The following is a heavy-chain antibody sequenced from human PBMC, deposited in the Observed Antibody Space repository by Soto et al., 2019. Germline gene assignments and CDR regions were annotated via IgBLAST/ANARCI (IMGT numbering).Heavy chain of an antibody. V-gene: IGHV3-74*01. CDR1: GFTFSSYW. CDR2: ISGDGGRT. D-gene: IGHD1-26*01. Sequence: HPGGSLRLSCAASGFTFSSYWMHWVRQAPGKGLVWVSPISGDGGRTCYVDSVKGRFTISRDNSNNTLYLQMNSLRAEDTAVYYCAKGNGGRYAAADYWGRGTLVTVSS. J-gene: IGHJ4*02. CDR3: AKGNGGRYAAADY.